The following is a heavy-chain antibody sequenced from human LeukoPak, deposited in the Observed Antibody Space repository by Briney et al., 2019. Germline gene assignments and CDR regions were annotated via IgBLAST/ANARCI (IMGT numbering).Heavy chain of an antibody. V-gene: IGHV3-21*01. Sequence: GGSLRLSCAASGFTFSSYSMNWVRQAPGKGLEWVSSISTSSSYIYYADSVKGRFTISRANAKNSLYLQMNSLRAEDTALYYCARGRGWVAHWGQGTLVTVSS. CDR2: ISTSSSYI. D-gene: IGHD3-16*01. J-gene: IGHJ4*02. CDR3: ARGRGWVAH. CDR1: GFTFSSYS.